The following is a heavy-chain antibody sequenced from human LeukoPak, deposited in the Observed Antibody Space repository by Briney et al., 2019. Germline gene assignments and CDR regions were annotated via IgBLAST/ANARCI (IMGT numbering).Heavy chain of an antibody. Sequence: GGSLGLSCAASGFTFSDLNMDWVRQAPGKGLEWVGRTRKKVNSYTTEYAASVKGRFTISRDDSENSLYMQMNSLETEDTAVYYCATSRRTRDLDYWGQGTLVTVSS. CDR2: TRKKVNSYTT. CDR1: GFTFSDLN. V-gene: IGHV3-72*01. D-gene: IGHD1-7*01. CDR3: ATSRRTRDLDY. J-gene: IGHJ4*02.